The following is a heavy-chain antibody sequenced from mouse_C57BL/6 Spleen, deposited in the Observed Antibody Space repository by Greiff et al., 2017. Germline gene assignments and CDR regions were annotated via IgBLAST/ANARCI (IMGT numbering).Heavy chain of an antibody. CDR2: IDPETGGT. D-gene: IGHD2-1*01. V-gene: IGHV1-15*01. J-gene: IGHJ1*03. CDR3: TRKGDGNYVRYFDG. Sequence: QVQLQQSGAELVRPGASVTLSCKASGYTFTDYEMHWVKQTPVHGLEWIGAIDPETGGTAYNQKFKGKAILTADKSSSTAYMELRSLTSEDSAVYYCTRKGDGNYVRYFDGWGTGTTVTVSS. CDR1: GYTFTDYE.